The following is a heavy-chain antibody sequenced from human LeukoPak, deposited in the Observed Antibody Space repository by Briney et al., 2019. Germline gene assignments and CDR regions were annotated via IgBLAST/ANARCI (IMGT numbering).Heavy chain of an antibody. Sequence: GGSLRLSCAASGFTFSSYAMHWVRQAPGKGLGYVSAISSNGGSTYYANSVKGRFTISRDNSKNTLYLQMGSLRAEDMAVYYCARDGYDILTGHHMGAFDIWGQGTMVTVSS. CDR2: ISSNGGST. CDR3: ARDGYDILTGHHMGAFDI. D-gene: IGHD3-9*01. CDR1: GFTFSSYA. V-gene: IGHV3-64*01. J-gene: IGHJ3*02.